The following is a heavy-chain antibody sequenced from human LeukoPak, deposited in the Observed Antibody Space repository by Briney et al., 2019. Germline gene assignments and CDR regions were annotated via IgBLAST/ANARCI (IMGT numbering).Heavy chain of an antibody. CDR1: GGTFSSYA. J-gene: IGHJ5*02. D-gene: IGHD3-22*01. Sequence: SVKVSCKASGGTFSSYAISWVRQAPGQGLEWMGRIIPILGIANYAQKFQGRVTITADKSTSTAYMELSSLRSEDTAVYCCARGRDLNYDSSGYYGTWGQGTLVTVSS. V-gene: IGHV1-69*04. CDR3: ARGRDLNYDSSGYYGT. CDR2: IIPILGIA.